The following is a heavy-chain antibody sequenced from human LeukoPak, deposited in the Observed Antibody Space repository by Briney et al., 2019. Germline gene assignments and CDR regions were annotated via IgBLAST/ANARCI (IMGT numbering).Heavy chain of an antibody. CDR1: GYTFTSYG. CDR3: ARGDPPYCGGDCYPHFDY. D-gene: IGHD2-21*01. Sequence: ASVKVSCKASGYTFTSYGISCVRQAPAQGHECMGWISAYNGNTNYAQKLQRRVTMTTDTSTSTAYMELRSLRSDDTAVYYCARGDPPYCGGDCYPHFDYWGQGTLVTVSS. V-gene: IGHV1-18*01. CDR2: ISAYNGNT. J-gene: IGHJ4*02.